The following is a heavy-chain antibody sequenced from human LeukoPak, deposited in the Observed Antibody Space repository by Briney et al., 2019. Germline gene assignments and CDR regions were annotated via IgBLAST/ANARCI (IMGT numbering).Heavy chain of an antibody. CDR3: ASCSSTNCY. D-gene: IGHD2-2*01. J-gene: IGHJ4*02. Sequence: GTSLRLSCAASGFTFSTYAMHWVRQAPDRGLEWVAVISNDGTNKYYADSVKGRFTISRDNSKNTLYLQMNSVRAEDTAVYYCASCSSTNCYWGQGTLVTVSP. CDR2: ISNDGTNK. V-gene: IGHV3-30*04. CDR1: GFTFSTYA.